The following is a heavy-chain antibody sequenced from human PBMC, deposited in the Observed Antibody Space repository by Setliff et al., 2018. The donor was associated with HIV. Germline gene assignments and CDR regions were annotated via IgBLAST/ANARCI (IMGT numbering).Heavy chain of an antibody. D-gene: IGHD1-26*01. V-gene: IGHV4-4*07. CDR3: ARDRGSGSWFDF. J-gene: IGHJ4*02. CDR1: GGSFSGYY. Sequence: SETLSLTCAVYGGSFSGYYWSWIRQPAGKGLEWIGRIYTSGSTNYNPSLKSRVTISVDTSKNQFSLKLSSVTAADTAVCYCARDRGSGSWFDFWGQGTLVTVSS. CDR2: IYTSGST.